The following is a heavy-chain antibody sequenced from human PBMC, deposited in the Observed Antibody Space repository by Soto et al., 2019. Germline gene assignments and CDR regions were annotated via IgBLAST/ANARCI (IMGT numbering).Heavy chain of an antibody. CDR3: ATWHEREHAYDV. D-gene: IGHD1-1*01. CDR1: GLTISGKKY. Sequence: GGGLIQPGESLRLSCAAFGLTISGKKYVAWVRQAPGKGLEWVSGLYDVDGSFYADSVRGRFTTSSDSSKTTVYLQMNDLRPDDTAVYYCATWHEREHAYDVWGQGTTVTVSS. CDR2: LYDVDGS. V-gene: IGHV3-53*01. J-gene: IGHJ3*01.